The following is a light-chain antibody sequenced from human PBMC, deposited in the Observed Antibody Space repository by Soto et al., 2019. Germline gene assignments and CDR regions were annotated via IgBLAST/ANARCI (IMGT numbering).Light chain of an antibody. V-gene: IGKV3-20*01. J-gene: IGKJ1*01. Sequence: ETVLTQSPGTLSLSPGERATLSCRASQSVSSSYLAWYQQKPGQAPRLLIYDASTRATGIPDRFSGSGSGTDFTLTISRLEPEDFAVYYCQHYGRSPPSWTFGQGTKVEIK. CDR3: QHYGRSPPSWT. CDR1: QSVSSSY. CDR2: DAS.